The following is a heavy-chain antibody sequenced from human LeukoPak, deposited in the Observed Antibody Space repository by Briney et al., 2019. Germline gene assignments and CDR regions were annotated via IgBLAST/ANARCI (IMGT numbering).Heavy chain of an antibody. CDR2: INPEETTT. V-gene: IGHV3-74*01. Sequence: PGGSLRLSCAASGFTFGTFWMHWVRQAPGKGLVWVSRINPEETTTNYADAVKGRFTISRDNAKNTLYLQMNSLRAEDTAVYYCARGGLEPVDYWGQGTLATVSS. CDR1: GFTFGTFW. D-gene: IGHD1-14*01. CDR3: ARGGLEPVDY. J-gene: IGHJ4*02.